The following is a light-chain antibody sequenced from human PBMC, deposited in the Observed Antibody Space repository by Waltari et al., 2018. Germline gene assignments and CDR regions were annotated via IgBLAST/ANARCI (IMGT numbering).Light chain of an antibody. V-gene: IGKV1-5*03. CDR3: QQYNSYSTWT. CDR2: QAS. J-gene: IGKJ1*01. Sequence: DIQMTQSPSTLSASVGDRVTITCRASQSISNWLAWYQQKPGKAPKLLIYQASSLESGVPSRFSGSGSGTEFTLTISSLQPDDFATYYCQQYNSYSTWTFGQGTKVEIK. CDR1: QSISNW.